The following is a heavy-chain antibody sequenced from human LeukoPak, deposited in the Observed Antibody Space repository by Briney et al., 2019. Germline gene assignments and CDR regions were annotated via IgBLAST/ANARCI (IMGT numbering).Heavy chain of an antibody. D-gene: IGHD6-6*01. CDR1: GYTFSYYA. V-gene: IGHV1-18*01. CDR2: ISAYNGNT. Sequence: ASVKVSCKASGYTFSYYAMNWVRQAPGQGLEWMGWISAYNGNTNYAQKLQGRVTMTTDTSTSTAYMELRSLRSDDTAVYYCARDPGYSSSAADFDYWGQGTLVTVSS. CDR3: ARDPGYSSSAADFDY. J-gene: IGHJ4*02.